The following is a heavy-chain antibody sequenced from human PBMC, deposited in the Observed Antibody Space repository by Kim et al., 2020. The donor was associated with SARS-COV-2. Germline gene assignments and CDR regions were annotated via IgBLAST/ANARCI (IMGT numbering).Heavy chain of an antibody. CDR2: IYSGGSST. Sequence: GGSLRLSCAASGFTFSSYAMSWVRQAPGKGLEWVSVIYSGGSSTYYADSVKGRFTISRDNSKNTLYLQMNSLRAEDTAVYYCAKVETGYGDLFDYWGQGTLVTVSS. J-gene: IGHJ4*02. D-gene: IGHD4-17*01. V-gene: IGHV3-23*03. CDR1: GFTFSSYA. CDR3: AKVETGYGDLFDY.